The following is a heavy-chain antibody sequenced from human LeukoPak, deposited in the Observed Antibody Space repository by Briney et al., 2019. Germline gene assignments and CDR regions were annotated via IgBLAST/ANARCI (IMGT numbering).Heavy chain of an antibody. J-gene: IGHJ4*02. CDR2: INWNGGST. V-gene: IGHV3-20*04. D-gene: IGHD2-2*01. Sequence: GGSLRLSCAASGFTFDDYGMSWVRQAPGKGLEWVSGINWNGGSTGYADSVKGRFTISRDNAKNSLYLQMNSLRAEDTALYYCAREGDIVVVPAVTYFDYWGQGTLVTVSS. CDR1: GFTFDDYG. CDR3: AREGDIVVVPAVTYFDY.